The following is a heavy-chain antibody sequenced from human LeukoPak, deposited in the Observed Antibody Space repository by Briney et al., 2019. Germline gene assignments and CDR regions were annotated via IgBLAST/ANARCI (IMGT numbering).Heavy chain of an antibody. V-gene: IGHV4-4*02. Sequence: SETLSLTCTASGDSMSSGARWSWVRQSPGKGLEWIGEIYHSGSTNYNPSLRGRVTLSVDNSNNHFSLDLSSVTAADTAFYYCARRGYSGNEAYFAYWGQGTLVTVSS. D-gene: IGHD5-12*01. CDR3: ARRGYSGNEAYFAY. J-gene: IGHJ4*02. CDR1: GDSMSSGAR. CDR2: IYHSGST.